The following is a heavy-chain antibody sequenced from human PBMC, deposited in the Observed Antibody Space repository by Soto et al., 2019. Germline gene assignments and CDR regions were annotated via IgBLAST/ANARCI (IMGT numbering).Heavy chain of an antibody. V-gene: IGHV3-15*01. CDR2: IKGKVDGGAT. D-gene: IGHD3-10*01. Sequence: EVQLVQSGGNLVNPGGSLTLSCATSGLTFSGAWLSWVRQAPGKGLEWVGRIKGKVDGGATDYAAPVKGRFVISRDYSKETLHLQINSLKTEDTAVYFCTTDVTGSYGGDYWGQGTPVTVSS. J-gene: IGHJ4*02. CDR1: GLTFSGAW. CDR3: TTDVTGSYGGDY.